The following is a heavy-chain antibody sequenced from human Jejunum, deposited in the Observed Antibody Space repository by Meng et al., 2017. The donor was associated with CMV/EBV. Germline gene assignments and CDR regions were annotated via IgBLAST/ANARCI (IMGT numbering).Heavy chain of an antibody. J-gene: IGHJ5*02. Sequence: ASGFAFNAFVMSWVRQAPGKGLEWVSGISGGGGTTYFADSVKGRFTISKDNSKNTLYLQMNSLRVEDTAVYYCAKGLAAARFDAWGQGTLVTVSS. D-gene: IGHD6-13*01. V-gene: IGHV3-23*01. CDR1: GFAFNAFV. CDR3: AKGLAAARFDA. CDR2: ISGGGGTT.